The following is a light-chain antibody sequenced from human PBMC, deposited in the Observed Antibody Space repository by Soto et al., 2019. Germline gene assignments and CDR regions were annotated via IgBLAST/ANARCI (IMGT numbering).Light chain of an antibody. V-gene: IGKV3-11*01. Sequence: EIVLTQSPATLSVSPGERATVSCRASQSVSSYLAWYQQKPGQAPRLLIYDASNRATGIPARFSGSGSGTDFTLTISSLEPEDFAVYYCQQRSNWPTITFGQGTRLEIK. CDR2: DAS. CDR3: QQRSNWPTIT. CDR1: QSVSSY. J-gene: IGKJ5*01.